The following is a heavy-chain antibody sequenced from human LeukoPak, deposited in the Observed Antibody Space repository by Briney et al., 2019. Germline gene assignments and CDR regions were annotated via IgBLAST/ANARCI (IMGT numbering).Heavy chain of an antibody. CDR3: TRTFLSGDGYKVGYFDY. Sequence: GGSLRLSCAASGLTVSSNYMSWVRQAPGKGLEWVSLIYSSGSTYYADSVKGRFTISRDNSKNTLFLQMNSLTAEDTAMYYCTRTFLSGDGYKVGYFDYWGQGTLVTVSS. CDR1: GLTVSSNY. CDR2: IYSSGST. D-gene: IGHD5-24*01. V-gene: IGHV3-53*01. J-gene: IGHJ4*02.